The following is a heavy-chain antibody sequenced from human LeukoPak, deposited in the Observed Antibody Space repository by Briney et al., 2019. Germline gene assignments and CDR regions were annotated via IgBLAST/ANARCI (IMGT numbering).Heavy chain of an antibody. CDR2: INHSGST. V-gene: IGHV4-34*01. CDR1: GGSFSGYY. D-gene: IGHD2-15*01. Sequence: SETLSLTCAVYGGSFSGYYWSWVRQPPGKGLEWIGEINHSGSTNYNPSLKIRVTISVDTSKNQFSLKLSSVTAADTAVYSCARGPRLGYCSGGSCHGGFRFWGQGTMVTVSS. J-gene: IGHJ3*01. CDR3: ARGPRLGYCSGGSCHGGFRF.